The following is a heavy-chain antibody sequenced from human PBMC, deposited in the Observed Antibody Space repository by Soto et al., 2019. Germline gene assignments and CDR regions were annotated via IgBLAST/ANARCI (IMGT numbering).Heavy chain of an antibody. J-gene: IGHJ6*02. CDR2: IIPIFGTA. CDR1: GGTFSSYA. CDR3: ARSGDGITGTTYGMDV. D-gene: IGHD1-7*01. Sequence: SVKVSCKASGGTFSSYAISWVRQAPGQGLEWMGGIIPIFGTANYAQKFQGRVTITADESTSTAYMELSSLRSEDTAVYYCARSGDGITGTTYGMDVWGQGTTVTVSS. V-gene: IGHV1-69*13.